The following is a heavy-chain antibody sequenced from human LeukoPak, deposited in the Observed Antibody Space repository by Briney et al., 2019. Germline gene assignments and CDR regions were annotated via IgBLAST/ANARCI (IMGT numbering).Heavy chain of an antibody. Sequence: GGSLRLSCAASGFTFSSYAMHWVRQAPGKGLEYVSAISSNGGSTYYANSVKGRFTISRDNSKNTLYLQMGSLRSEDTAAYYCARDTGVVVASERGWFDPWGQGTLVTVSS. CDR2: ISSNGGST. J-gene: IGHJ5*02. D-gene: IGHD2-15*01. CDR3: ARDTGVVVASERGWFDP. V-gene: IGHV3-64*01. CDR1: GFTFSSYA.